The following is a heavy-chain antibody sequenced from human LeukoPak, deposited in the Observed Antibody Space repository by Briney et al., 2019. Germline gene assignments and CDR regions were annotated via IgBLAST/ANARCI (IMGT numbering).Heavy chain of an antibody. CDR2: ISSSSSYI. D-gene: IGHD2-15*01. V-gene: IGHV3-21*01. J-gene: IGHJ4*02. Sequence: GGSLTLSCAASGFTFSSYSMNWLRQAPGKGLEWVSSISSSSSYIYYADSVKGRFTISRDNAKNSLYLQMNSLRAEDTAVYYCARDDSFYYFDYWGQGTLVTVSS. CDR1: GFTFSSYS. CDR3: ARDDSFYYFDY.